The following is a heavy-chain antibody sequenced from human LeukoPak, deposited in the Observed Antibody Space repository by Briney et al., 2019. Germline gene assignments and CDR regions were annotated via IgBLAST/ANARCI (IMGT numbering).Heavy chain of an antibody. CDR1: GFRFDDYG. CDR3: AKDESTGGFAPGYFYGMGV. Sequence: PGGSLRLSCVVSGFRFDDYGMHWVRQAPGKGLEWVSGISWSGTTTGYADSVKGRFTISRDSAKNSLYLQMDSLRVEYTPLYYCAKDESTGGFAPGYFYGMGVWGQGTTVTVSS. V-gene: IGHV3-9*01. D-gene: IGHD3-16*01. J-gene: IGHJ6*02. CDR2: ISWSGTTT.